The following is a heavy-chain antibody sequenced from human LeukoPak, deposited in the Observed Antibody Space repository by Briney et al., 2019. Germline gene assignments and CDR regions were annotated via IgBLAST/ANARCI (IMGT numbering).Heavy chain of an antibody. CDR2: ITGNGGYNT. V-gene: IGHV3-23*01. CDR1: GFTFAGNA. D-gene: IGHD1-14*01. CDR3: ASPSLTQLDY. Sequence: GESLRLSCAASGFTFAGNAMSWVRQAPGKGLEWVSGITGNGGYNTYYAESVKGRFTISRDNAKNSLYLQMNSLRAEDTAVYYCASPSLTQLDYWGQGTLVTVSS. J-gene: IGHJ4*02.